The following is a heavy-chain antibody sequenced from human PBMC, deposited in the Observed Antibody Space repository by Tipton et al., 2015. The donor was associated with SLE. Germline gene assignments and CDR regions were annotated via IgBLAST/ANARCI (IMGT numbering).Heavy chain of an antibody. Sequence: TLSLTCTVSGASITTNNYYWGWVRQPPGKGLEWVGSIFYLGTTYSNPSLKSRVTLSLDTSKNLFSLNLSSVTASDTAVYYCARQISSTWYRYFDYWGQGALVTVSS. CDR1: GASITTNNYY. J-gene: IGHJ4*02. D-gene: IGHD6-13*01. V-gene: IGHV4-39*07. CDR2: IFYLGTT. CDR3: ARQISSTWYRYFDY.